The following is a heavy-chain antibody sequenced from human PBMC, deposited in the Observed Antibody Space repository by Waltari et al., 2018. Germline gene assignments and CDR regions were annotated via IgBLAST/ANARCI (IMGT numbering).Heavy chain of an antibody. CDR3: ARDRGRGLYLDT. D-gene: IGHD2-15*01. Sequence: QLQLQESGPGLVKPSGPLSLTCDISGAAMSSTDCWSWVRQSPQKGLEWLGQVRGDGRSNYNPSFASRVTVSLDTSNNQFSLRMTSATAADTAMYYCARDRGRGLYLDTWGPGTLVTISP. CDR1: GAAMSSTDC. J-gene: IGHJ5*02. CDR2: VRGDGRS. V-gene: IGHV4-4*02.